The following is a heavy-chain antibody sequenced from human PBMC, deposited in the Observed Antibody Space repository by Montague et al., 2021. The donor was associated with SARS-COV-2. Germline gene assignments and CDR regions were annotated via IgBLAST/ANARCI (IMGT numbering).Heavy chain of an antibody. J-gene: IGHJ4*02. Sequence: SETLSLTCGVSSGSINSYYCSCIRQPAGKGLEWIGRIYTSGRTNHSPSLHSRVTISVDTARNHLSLKLSSVTAADTAVYYCATTPSYRSGWSLDYWGQGTLVTVSS. CDR1: SGSINSYY. CDR3: ATTPSYRSGWSLDY. V-gene: IGHV4-4*07. D-gene: IGHD6-19*01. CDR2: IYTSGRT.